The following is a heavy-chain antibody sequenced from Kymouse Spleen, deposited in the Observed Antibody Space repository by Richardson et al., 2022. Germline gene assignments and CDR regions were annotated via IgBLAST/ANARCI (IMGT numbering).Heavy chain of an antibody. CDR3: AKDTITMVRGVIISFDY. D-gene: IGHD3-10*01. J-gene: IGHJ4*02. CDR1: GFTFDDYA. Sequence: EVQLVESGGGLVQPGRSLRLSCAASGFTFDDYAMHWVRQAPGKGLEWVSGISWNSGSIGYADSVKGRFTISRDNAKNSLYLQMNSLRAEDTALYYCAKDTITMVRGVIISFDYWGQGTLVTVSS. V-gene: IGHV3-9*01. CDR2: ISWNSGSI.